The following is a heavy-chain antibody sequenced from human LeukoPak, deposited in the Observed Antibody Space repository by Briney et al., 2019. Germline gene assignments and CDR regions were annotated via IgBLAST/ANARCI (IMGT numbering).Heavy chain of an antibody. D-gene: IGHD3-10*01. CDR1: GYTFTGHY. V-gene: IGHV1-2*02. J-gene: IGHJ6*03. Sequence: ASVKVSCKASGYTFTGHYMHWVRQAPGQGLEWMGWINPNSGGTNYAQKLQGRVTMTRDTSISTAYMELSRLRSDDTAVYYCARNGVILWFGELLIHTMGYYYYMDVWGKGTSVTISS. CDR2: INPNSGGT. CDR3: ARNGVILWFGELLIHTMGYYYYMDV.